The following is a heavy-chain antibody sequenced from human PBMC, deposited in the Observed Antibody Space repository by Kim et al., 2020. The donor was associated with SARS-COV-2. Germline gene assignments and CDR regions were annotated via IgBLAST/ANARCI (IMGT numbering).Heavy chain of an antibody. J-gene: IGHJ2*01. CDR2: IYYSGST. CDR1: GGSISSSSYY. Sequence: SETLSLTCTVSGGSISSSSYYWGWIRQPPGKGLEWIGSIYYSGSTYYNPSLKSRVTISVDTSKNQFSLKLSSVTAADTAVYYCATSSFQGIAAAGSYWYFDLWGRGTLAT. CDR3: ATSSFQGIAAAGSYWYFDL. D-gene: IGHD6-13*01. V-gene: IGHV4-39*01.